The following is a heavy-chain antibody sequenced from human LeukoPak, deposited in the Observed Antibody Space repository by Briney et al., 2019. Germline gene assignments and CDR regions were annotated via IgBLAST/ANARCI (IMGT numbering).Heavy chain of an antibody. CDR1: GFTFSSYD. V-gene: IGHV3-13*01. CDR2: VGTAGDT. CDR3: ARARYSSSPYYYGMDV. D-gene: IGHD6-6*01. J-gene: IGHJ6*02. Sequence: TGGSLRLSCAASGFTFSSYDMHWVRQATGKGLEWVSAVGTAGDTYYPGSVKGRFTISRENAKNSLYLQMNSLRAEDTAVYYCARARYSSSPYYYGMDVWGQGTTVTVSS.